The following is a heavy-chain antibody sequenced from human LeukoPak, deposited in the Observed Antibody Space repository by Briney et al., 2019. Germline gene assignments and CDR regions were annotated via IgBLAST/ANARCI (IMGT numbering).Heavy chain of an antibody. CDR3: ARGFNHFDY. CDR2: IYTSGST. D-gene: IGHD3-10*01. CDR1: GGSISGYY. Sequence: SVTLSLTGTVSGGSISGYYWSWIPQAAGKGLEWIGRIYTSGSTNYTPSLKSRVTMSVDTSKNQFSLKLSSVTAADTAVYYCARGFNHFDYWGQGTLVTVSS. J-gene: IGHJ4*02. V-gene: IGHV4-4*07.